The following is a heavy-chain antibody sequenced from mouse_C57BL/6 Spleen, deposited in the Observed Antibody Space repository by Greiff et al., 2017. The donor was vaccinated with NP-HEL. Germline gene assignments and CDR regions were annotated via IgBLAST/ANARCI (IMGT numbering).Heavy chain of an antibody. CDR2: ISSGGSYT. Sequence: EVQGVESGGDLVKPGGSLKLSCAASGFTFSSYGMSWVRQTPDKRLEWVATISSGGSYTYYPDSVKGRFTISRDNAKNTLYLQMSSLKSEDTAMYYCARSAPHFDYWGQGTTLTVSS. J-gene: IGHJ2*01. CDR1: GFTFSSYG. V-gene: IGHV5-6*01. CDR3: ARSAPHFDY.